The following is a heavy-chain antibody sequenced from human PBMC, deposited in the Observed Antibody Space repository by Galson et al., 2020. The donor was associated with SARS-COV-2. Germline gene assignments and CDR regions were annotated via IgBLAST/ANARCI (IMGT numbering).Heavy chain of an antibody. D-gene: IGHD2-21*01. CDR1: GFTFSSYG. J-gene: IGHJ4*02. CDR3: AKDVGDLAYSPEY. CDR2: ISYDGNNK. Sequence: GESLKISCAASGFTFSSYGMHWVRQAPGKGLEWVADISYDGNNKYYADSVKGRFTISRDNSKNTLYLQMDSLRPEDTAVYYCAKDVGDLAYSPEYWGQGTLVTVSS. V-gene: IGHV3-30*18.